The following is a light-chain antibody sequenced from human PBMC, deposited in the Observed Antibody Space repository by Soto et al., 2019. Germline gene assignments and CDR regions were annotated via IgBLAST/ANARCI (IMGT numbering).Light chain of an antibody. CDR3: QSYASSLPYV. Sequence: QSVLTQPPSVSGAPGQTVTISCTGSSSNIGAGYDVHWYQQLPGTAPKLLIYGNSNRPSGVPDRFSGSKSGTSASLAITGLQAEDEADYYCQSYASSLPYVFGTGTKVTVL. CDR2: GNS. V-gene: IGLV1-40*01. CDR1: SSNIGAGYD. J-gene: IGLJ1*01.